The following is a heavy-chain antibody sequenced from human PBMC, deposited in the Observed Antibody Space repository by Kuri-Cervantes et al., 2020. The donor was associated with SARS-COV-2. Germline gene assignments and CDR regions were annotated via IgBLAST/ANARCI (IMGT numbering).Heavy chain of an antibody. CDR2: IYSGGNT. V-gene: IGHV3-53*01. Sequence: GGSLRLSCAASGFTVGTNYMSWVRQAPGKVLEWVSVIYSGGNTYYAGSVKGRFTIARDNSKNTLNLQMISLRVEDTGVYYCAMDTGKGICGGGRCQDAYDIWGQGTTVTVSS. CDR3: AMDTGKGICGGGRCQDAYDI. CDR1: GFTVGTNY. J-gene: IGHJ3*02. D-gene: IGHD2-21*01.